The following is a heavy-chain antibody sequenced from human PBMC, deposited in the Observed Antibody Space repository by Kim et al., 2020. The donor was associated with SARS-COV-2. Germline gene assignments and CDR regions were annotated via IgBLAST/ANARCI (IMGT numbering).Heavy chain of an antibody. J-gene: IGHJ3*02. Sequence: NYAQKFQGRVTMTRDTSISTAYMELSRLRSDDTAVYYCARAVGPGNAFDIWGQGTMVTVSS. D-gene: IGHD1-26*01. CDR3: ARAVGPGNAFDI. V-gene: IGHV1-2*02.